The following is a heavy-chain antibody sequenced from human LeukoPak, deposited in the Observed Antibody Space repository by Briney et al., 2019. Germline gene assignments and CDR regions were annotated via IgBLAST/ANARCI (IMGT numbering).Heavy chain of an antibody. V-gene: IGHV1-69*13. J-gene: IGHJ4*02. CDR3: ARDHEGGGQGLLWFGELFG. CDR1: GGTFSSYA. D-gene: IGHD3-10*01. CDR2: IIPIFGTA. Sequence: SVKVSCKASGGTFSSYAISWVRQAPGQGLEWMGGIIPIFGTANYAQKFQGRVTITADESTSTAYMELSSLRSEGTAVYYCARDHEGGGQGLLWFGELFGWGQGTLVTVSS.